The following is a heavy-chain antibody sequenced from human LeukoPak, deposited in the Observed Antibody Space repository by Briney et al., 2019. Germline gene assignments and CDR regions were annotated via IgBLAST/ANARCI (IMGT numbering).Heavy chain of an antibody. Sequence: ASVKVSCKASGGTFSSYAISWVRQAPGQGLEWMGGIIPIFGTANYAQKFQGRVTITRDTSASTAYMELSSLRSEDTAVYYCARVKYSSSWYYFDYWGQGTLVTVSS. CDR1: GGTFSSYA. CDR2: IIPIFGTA. J-gene: IGHJ4*02. V-gene: IGHV1-69*05. CDR3: ARVKYSSSWYYFDY. D-gene: IGHD6-13*01.